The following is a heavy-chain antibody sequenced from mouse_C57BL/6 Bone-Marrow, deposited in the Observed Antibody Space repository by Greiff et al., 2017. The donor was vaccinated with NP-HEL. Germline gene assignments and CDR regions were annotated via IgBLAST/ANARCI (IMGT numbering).Heavy chain of an antibody. CDR2: IDPSDSYT. D-gene: IGHD2-1*01. V-gene: IGHV1-69*01. Sequence: QVQLQQPGAELVMPGASVKLSCKASGYTFTSYWMHWVKQRPGQGLEWIGEIDPSDSYTNYNHKFKGKSTLTVDKSSSTAYMQLSSLTSEDSAVYYCARGKNGNYPTWFADWGQGTLVTVSA. CDR3: ARGKNGNYPTWFAD. J-gene: IGHJ3*01. CDR1: GYTFTSYW.